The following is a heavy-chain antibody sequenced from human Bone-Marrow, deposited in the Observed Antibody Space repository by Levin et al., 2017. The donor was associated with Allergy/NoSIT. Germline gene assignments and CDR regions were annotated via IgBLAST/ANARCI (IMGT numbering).Heavy chain of an antibody. Sequence: GESLKISCQGSGYTFTDYWVAWVRQMPEKGLEWMGIIYPGDSDTRYSPSFQGQVTFTADKSISTAYLQWSSLKASDSAMYYCARPRAPKPANCRSTSCDVGEDAYDIWGQGTMVTVSS. CDR2: IYPGDSDT. CDR1: GYTFTDYW. V-gene: IGHV5-51*01. CDR3: ARPRAPKPANCRSTSCDVGEDAYDI. J-gene: IGHJ3*02. D-gene: IGHD2-2*01.